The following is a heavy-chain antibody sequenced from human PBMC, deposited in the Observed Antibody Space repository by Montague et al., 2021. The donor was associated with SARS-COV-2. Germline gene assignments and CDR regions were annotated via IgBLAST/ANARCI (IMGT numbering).Heavy chain of an antibody. CDR2: IYYSGST. Sequence: SETLSLTCTVSGDSISTSHYYWGWIRQPPGKGLEWIGTIYYSGSTYHTPSLKSRVTIYEDTYKNQFSLRLSSVTAADTAVYYCASVNIVVRTDYYYGTDVWGRGTTVTVSS. V-gene: IGHV4-39*01. CDR1: GDSISTSHYY. CDR3: ASVNIVVRTDYYYGTDV. D-gene: IGHD3-22*01. J-gene: IGHJ6*02.